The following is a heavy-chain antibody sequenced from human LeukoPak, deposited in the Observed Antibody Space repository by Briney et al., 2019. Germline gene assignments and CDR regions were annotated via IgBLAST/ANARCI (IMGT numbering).Heavy chain of an antibody. CDR1: GYTFTSYD. Sequence: ASVKVSCKASGYTFTSYDINWVRQATGQGLEWMGWMNPNSGGTNYAQKFQGRVTMTRDTSISTAYMELSRLRSDDTAVYYCARAKIAVAGAGIDYWGQGTLVTVSS. J-gene: IGHJ4*02. CDR3: ARAKIAVAGAGIDY. V-gene: IGHV1-2*02. D-gene: IGHD6-19*01. CDR2: MNPNSGGT.